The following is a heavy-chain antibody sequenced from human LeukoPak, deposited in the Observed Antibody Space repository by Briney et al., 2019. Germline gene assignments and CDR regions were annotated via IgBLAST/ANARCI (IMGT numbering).Heavy chain of an antibody. Sequence: GGSLRLSCAASGFRFSDSVMSWVRQAPGRGLEYVSSIDFSDDGGSYYADSVKGRLTISRDNSKNTLFLQMNSLRAAHTAFYCCARVDRGNYDYWGPGTLLTVSS. CDR1: GFRFSDSV. CDR3: ARVDRGNYDY. J-gene: IGHJ4*01. V-gene: IGHV3-23*01. CDR2: IDFSDDGGS. D-gene: IGHD1-7*01.